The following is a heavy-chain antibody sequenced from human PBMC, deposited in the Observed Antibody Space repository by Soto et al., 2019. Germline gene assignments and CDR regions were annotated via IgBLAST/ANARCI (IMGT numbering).Heavy chain of an antibody. V-gene: IGHV4-34*01. D-gene: IGHD3-9*01. J-gene: IGHJ2*01. Sequence: QVQLQQWGAGPLRPLETLSLTCGVSGGSFSGYYWSWIRQSPGKGLEWIGEINDRGSINYNPSLKSRVGISFETSKNHYSLSPRSVTAADTAVYYGARQSHDILTGPPWVWYFDLWGRGTLVTVSS. CDR3: ARQSHDILTGPPWVWYFDL. CDR2: INDRGSI. CDR1: GGSFSGYY.